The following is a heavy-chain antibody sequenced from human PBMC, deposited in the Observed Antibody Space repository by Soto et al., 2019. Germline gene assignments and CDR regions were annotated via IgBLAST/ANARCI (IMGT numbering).Heavy chain of an antibody. CDR3: AKSPGMYYYDSSGYYHYDY. J-gene: IGHJ4*02. D-gene: IGHD3-22*01. V-gene: IGHV3-74*01. Sequence: PGGSLRLSCVDSGFTFSSYSMNWVRQAPGKGLVWVPRIKRDGSSISYADSVKGRVTISRDNAKNTLYLQMNSLRAEDTAVYYCAKSPGMYYYDSSGYYHYDYWGQGTLVTVSS. CDR2: IKRDGSSI. CDR1: GFTFSSYS.